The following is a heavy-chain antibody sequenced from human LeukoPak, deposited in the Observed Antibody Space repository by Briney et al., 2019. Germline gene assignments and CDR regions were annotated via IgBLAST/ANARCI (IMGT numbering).Heavy chain of an antibody. J-gene: IGHJ4*02. CDR3: ARDSGWELPAFDY. V-gene: IGHV3-30-3*01. CDR1: GFTFSSYA. Sequence: GGSLRLSCAASGFTFSSYAMHWVRQAPGKGLEWVAVISYDGSNKYYADSVKGRFTISRDNSKNTLYLQMNSLRAEDTAVYYCARDSGWELPAFDYWGQGTLVTDSS. CDR2: ISYDGSNK. D-gene: IGHD1-26*01.